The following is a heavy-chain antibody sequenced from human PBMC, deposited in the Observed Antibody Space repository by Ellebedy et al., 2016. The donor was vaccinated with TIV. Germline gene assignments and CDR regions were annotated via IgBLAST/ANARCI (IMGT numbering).Heavy chain of an antibody. Sequence: PGGSLRLSCAASGFTLSSSVMLWVRQAPGKGLEWVGFISSQRYGGRPEYAASVKGRFTISRDNSKDTLYLQVNSLRAEDTAVYYCARDPVGVGPAFDIWGQGTMVTVSS. J-gene: IGHJ3*02. CDR1: GFTLSSSV. CDR3: ARDPVGVGPAFDI. V-gene: IGHV3-23*01. D-gene: IGHD4-23*01. CDR2: ISSQRYGGRP.